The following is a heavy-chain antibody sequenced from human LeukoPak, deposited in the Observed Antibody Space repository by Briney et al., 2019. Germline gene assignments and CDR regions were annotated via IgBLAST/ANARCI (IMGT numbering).Heavy chain of an antibody. V-gene: IGHV3-73*01. CDR2: IRSKTNSYAT. CDR1: GFTFSGSA. CDR3: TRCNVGFES. Sequence: GGSLRLSCAASGFTFSGSAMHWVRQASGKGLEWVGRIRSKTNSYATSYAASVKGRSALSRDDSKNTAYLQMNSLKTEDTAVYYCTRCNVGFESWGQGTLVTVSS. J-gene: IGHJ4*02.